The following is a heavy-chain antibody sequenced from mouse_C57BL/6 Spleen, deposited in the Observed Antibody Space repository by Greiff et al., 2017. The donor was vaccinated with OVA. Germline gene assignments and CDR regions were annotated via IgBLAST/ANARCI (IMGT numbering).Heavy chain of an antibody. V-gene: IGHV2-9-1*01. CDR1: GFSLTSYA. D-gene: IGHD2-5*01. CDR2: IWTGGGT. J-gene: IGHJ4*01. CDR3: ARNPSHSNYAMDY. Sequence: VKLMESGPGLVAPSQSLSITCTVSGFSLTSYAISWVRQPPGKGLEWLGVIWTGGGTNYNSALKSRLSISKDNSKSQVFLKMNSLQTDDTARYYCARNPSHSNYAMDYWGQGTSVTVSS.